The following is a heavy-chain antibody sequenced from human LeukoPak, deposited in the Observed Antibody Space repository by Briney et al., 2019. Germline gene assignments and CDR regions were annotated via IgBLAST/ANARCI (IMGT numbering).Heavy chain of an antibody. CDR2: INHSGST. J-gene: IGHJ4*02. Sequence: SETLSLIGAVYGGSFSGYYWSWIRQPPGKGLEWIGEINHSGSTNYNPSLKSRVTISVDTSKNQFSLKLSSVTAADTAVYYCGRDNWNDGFDYWGQGTLVTVSS. CDR1: GGSFSGYY. D-gene: IGHD1-20*01. CDR3: GRDNWNDGFDY. V-gene: IGHV4-34*01.